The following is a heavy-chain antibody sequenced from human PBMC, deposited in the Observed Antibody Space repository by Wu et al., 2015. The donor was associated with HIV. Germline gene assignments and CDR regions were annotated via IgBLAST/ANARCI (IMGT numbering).Heavy chain of an antibody. CDR2: INANRGGT. CDR1: GDGFTSYA. D-gene: IGHD2-8*01. V-gene: IGHV1-2*02. Sequence: QVQLVQFGAEVKKPGSSVKITCKASGDGFTSYAVSWVRQAPGQGPEWMGWINANRGGTKYAQKFQDRVTMSRDTAVSTAYLEVSSLRSDDTAVYYCARLQSLHGLYSNADYWGQGTLVTVSS. CDR3: ARLQSLHGLYSNADY. J-gene: IGHJ4*02.